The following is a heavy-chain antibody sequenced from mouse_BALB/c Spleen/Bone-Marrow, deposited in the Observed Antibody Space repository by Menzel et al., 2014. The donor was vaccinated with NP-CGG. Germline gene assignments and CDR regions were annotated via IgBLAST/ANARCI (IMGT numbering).Heavy chain of an antibody. J-gene: IGHJ3*01. D-gene: IGHD2-4*01. CDR2: IYPSTGYA. V-gene: IGHV1-7*01. CDR3: ARDDYAY. CDR1: GYTFTSYW. Sequence: QVQLQQSGAELAKPGASVKMSCKASGYTFTSYWMHWVKQRPGQGLEWIGYIYPSTGYAEHNQKFKDKAIMTADKSSSTAYMQQSSQTSEDSAVYYCARDDYAYWGQGTLVTVSA.